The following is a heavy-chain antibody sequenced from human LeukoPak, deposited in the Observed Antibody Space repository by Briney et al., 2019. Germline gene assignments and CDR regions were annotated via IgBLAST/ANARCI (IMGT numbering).Heavy chain of an antibody. CDR1: VGSLSSSNW. Sequence: SGTLSLTCAVSVGSLSSSNWCSWVRQPPGKGLEWIGEIYHSGSTNYNPSLKSRVTISVDKSKNQLSLKLSSVTAADEAVYYCGRRESWAEGDWFDPWGQGTLVTVSS. CDR3: GRRESWAEGDWFDP. D-gene: IGHD3-16*01. J-gene: IGHJ5*02. CDR2: IYHSGST. V-gene: IGHV4-4*02.